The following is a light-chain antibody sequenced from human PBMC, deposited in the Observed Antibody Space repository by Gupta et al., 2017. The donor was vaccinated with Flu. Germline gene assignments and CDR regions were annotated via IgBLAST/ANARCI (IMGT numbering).Light chain of an antibody. CDR2: KAS. V-gene: IGKV1-5*03. Sequence: DIQMTQSPSTLSASVGARVTITCRASQSISSWLAWYQQKPGKAPKLLIYKASSLESGVPSRFSGSGSGTEFTLTISSLQPDDFATYYCQQYNSPGTFGQGTKVEIK. CDR1: QSISSW. CDR3: QQYNSPGT. J-gene: IGKJ1*01.